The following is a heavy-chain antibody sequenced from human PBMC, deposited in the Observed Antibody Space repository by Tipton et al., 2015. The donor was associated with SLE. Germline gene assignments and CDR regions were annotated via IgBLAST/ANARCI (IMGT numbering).Heavy chain of an antibody. CDR3: ARRRFQSASDY. V-gene: IGHV4-39*07. D-gene: IGHD2-21*01. CDR1: GASISSSSYY. Sequence: TLSLTCTVSGASISSSSYYWGWIRQSSGKGLQWIGTTHYSGSTFYTPSLKSRVTMSVDTSMNQFSLKLNSVTAADTAVYYRARRRFQSASDYWGQGTLVTVSS. CDR2: THYSGST. J-gene: IGHJ4*02.